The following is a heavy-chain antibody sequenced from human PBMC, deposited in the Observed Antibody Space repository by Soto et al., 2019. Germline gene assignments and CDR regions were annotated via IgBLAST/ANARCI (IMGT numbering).Heavy chain of an antibody. J-gene: IGHJ6*02. Sequence: EVQLLESGGGLVQPGGSLRLSCAASGFTFSTYAMSWVRQAPGKGLEWVSAISGSGGSTYYADSAKGRFTISRDNSKNTLYLQMNSLRTEDTAVYYCAKALFGEFYGMDVWGQGTTVTVSS. CDR1: GFTFSTYA. CDR3: AKALFGEFYGMDV. CDR2: ISGSGGST. V-gene: IGHV3-23*01. D-gene: IGHD3-10*02.